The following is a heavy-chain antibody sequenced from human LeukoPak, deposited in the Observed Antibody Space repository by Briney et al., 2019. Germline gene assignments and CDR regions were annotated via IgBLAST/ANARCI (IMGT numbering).Heavy chain of an antibody. CDR1: GGSISTYY. Sequence: SETLSLTCTVSGGSISTYYWSWIRQPAGKGLEWIGRIYTSGITNYNPSLKSRVTMSVDTSKNQFSLKLSSVTAADTAVYYCARDTPAPNRRYFDLDYWGQGTLVTVSS. CDR3: ARDTPAPNRRYFDLDY. J-gene: IGHJ4*02. CDR2: IYTSGIT. V-gene: IGHV4-4*07. D-gene: IGHD3-9*01.